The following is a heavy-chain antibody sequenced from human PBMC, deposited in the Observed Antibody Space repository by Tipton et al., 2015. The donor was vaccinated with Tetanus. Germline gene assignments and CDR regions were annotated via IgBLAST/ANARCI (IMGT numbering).Heavy chain of an antibody. J-gene: IGHJ6*03. V-gene: IGHV3-11*04. CDR3: ARDRGEDWTNFYYMDV. CDR2: INTSGRTI. Sequence: SLRLSCAASGFTFSDYYMTWIRQAPGKGLEWLAYINTSGRTIFYADSVEGRFTISRDEAKNSLYLQMNSLRVGDTAVYYCARDRGEDWTNFYYMDVWGKGATVTVSS. CDR1: GFTFSDYY. D-gene: IGHD3/OR15-3a*01.